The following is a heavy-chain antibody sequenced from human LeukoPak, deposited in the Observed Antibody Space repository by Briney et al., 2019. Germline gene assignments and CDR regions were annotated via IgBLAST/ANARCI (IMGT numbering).Heavy chain of an antibody. CDR3: ARVIYGSGSYYPDY. CDR1: GFIFSNYG. J-gene: IGHJ4*02. CDR2: ISGSGGST. V-gene: IGHV3-23*01. D-gene: IGHD3-10*01. Sequence: GGSLRLSCAASGFIFSNYGIHWVRQAPGKGLEWVSAISGSGGSTNYADSVKGRFTISRDNSKNTLHLQLSSLRAEDTAVYYCARVIYGSGSYYPDYWGQGTLVTVSS.